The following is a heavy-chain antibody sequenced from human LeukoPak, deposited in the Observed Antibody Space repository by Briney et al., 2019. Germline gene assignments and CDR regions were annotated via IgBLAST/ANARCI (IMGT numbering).Heavy chain of an antibody. CDR2: IYTSGST. CDR1: GGSISSYY. J-gene: IGHJ3*02. V-gene: IGHV4-4*07. D-gene: IGHD2-2*01. Sequence: SETLSLTCTVSGGSISSYYWSWIRQPAGKGLEWIGRIYTSGSTNYNPSLKSRVTMSVGTSKNQFSLKLSSVTAADTAVYYCARDRIQIPAATDDAFDIWGQRTMVTVSS. CDR3: ARDRIQIPAATDDAFDI.